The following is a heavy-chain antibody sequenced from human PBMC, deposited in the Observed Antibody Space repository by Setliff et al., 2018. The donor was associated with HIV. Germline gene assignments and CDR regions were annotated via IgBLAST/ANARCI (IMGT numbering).Heavy chain of an antibody. CDR1: GYNFTNYG. CDR2: ISAYNGNT. CDR3: ARARLQGIVTAVGPRDNCLDP. J-gene: IGHJ5*02. D-gene: IGHD3-9*01. V-gene: IGHV1-18*04. Sequence: ASVKVSCKASGYNFTNYGISWVRQAPGQGLEWMGWISAYNGNTNDAPRLLGRVTMTTDTPTSTAYMEVRRLSSDDTAVYYCARARLQGIVTAVGPRDNCLDPWGQGTRVTVSS.